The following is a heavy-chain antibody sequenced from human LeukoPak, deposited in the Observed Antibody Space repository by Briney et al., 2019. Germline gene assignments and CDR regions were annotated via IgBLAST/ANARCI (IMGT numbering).Heavy chain of an antibody. CDR3: ARGWYSSTSNWFDP. Sequence: GRSLRLSCAASGFTFDDYAMHWVRQAPGKGLEWVSGISWNSGSIGYADSVKGRFTISRDNAKNSLYLQMNSLRSEDTAVYYCARGWYSSTSNWFDPWGQGTLVTVSS. CDR1: GFTFDDYA. V-gene: IGHV3-9*01. J-gene: IGHJ5*02. CDR2: ISWNSGSI. D-gene: IGHD6-13*01.